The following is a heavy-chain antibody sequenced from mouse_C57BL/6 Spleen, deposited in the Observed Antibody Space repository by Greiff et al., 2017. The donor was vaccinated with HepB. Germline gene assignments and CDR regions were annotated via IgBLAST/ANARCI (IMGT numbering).Heavy chain of an antibody. Sequence: QVQLQQSGAELAKPGASVKLSCKASGYTFTSYWMHWVKQRPGQGLEWIGYINPSSGYTKYNQKFKDQATLTADKSASTAYMQLSSLTYEDSAVYYCARGDYAMDYWGQGTSVTVSS. V-gene: IGHV1-7*01. J-gene: IGHJ4*01. CDR3: ARGDYAMDY. CDR2: INPSSGYT. CDR1: GYTFTSYW.